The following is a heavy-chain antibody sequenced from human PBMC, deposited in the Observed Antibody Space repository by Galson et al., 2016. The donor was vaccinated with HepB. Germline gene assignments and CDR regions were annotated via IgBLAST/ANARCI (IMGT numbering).Heavy chain of an antibody. J-gene: IGHJ4*02. D-gene: IGHD1-26*01. CDR2: IYPRDSET. V-gene: IGHV5-51*01. CDR3: ARETVGADY. CDR1: GYSFTNNW. Sequence: QSGAEVKKPGQSLKISCKASGYSFTNNWIGWVRQMPGKGLEWMGIIYPRDSETRYNPSFEGQVTISAEKSISTAYLQWSSLKASDTAIYYCARETVGADYWGQGTLVTVSS.